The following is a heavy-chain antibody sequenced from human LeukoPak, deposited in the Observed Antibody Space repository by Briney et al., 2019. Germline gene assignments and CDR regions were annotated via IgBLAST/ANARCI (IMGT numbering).Heavy chain of an antibody. CDR1: GYTFTSYD. CDR3: ARGPGAINDYYMHV. Sequence: ASVKVSCKASGYTFTSYDIIWVRQATGQGLEWMGWMNPNNGNTGYAQNFQGRVTITRNTSISTAYMDLSSLRSEDTAVYYCARGPGAINDYYMHVWGKGTTVTVSS. D-gene: IGHD2-2*01. CDR2: MNPNNGNT. J-gene: IGHJ6*03. V-gene: IGHV1-8*03.